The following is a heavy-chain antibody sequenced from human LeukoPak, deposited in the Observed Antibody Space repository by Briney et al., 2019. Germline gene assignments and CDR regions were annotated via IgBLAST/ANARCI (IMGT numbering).Heavy chain of an antibody. J-gene: IGHJ4*02. CDR3: ARRNYDSSGYYYPDY. Sequence: SETLSLTCAVYDGSFSGYYWSWIRQPPGKGLEWIGEINHSGSTNYNPSLKSRVTISVDTSKNQFSLKLSSVTAADTAVYYCARRNYDSSGYYYPDYWGQGTLVTVSS. CDR2: INHSGST. D-gene: IGHD3-22*01. CDR1: DGSFSGYY. V-gene: IGHV4-34*01.